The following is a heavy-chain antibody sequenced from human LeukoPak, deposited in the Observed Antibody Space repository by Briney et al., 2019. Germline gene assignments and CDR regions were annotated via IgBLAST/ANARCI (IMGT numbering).Heavy chain of an antibody. V-gene: IGHV4-38-2*02. J-gene: IGHJ4*02. CDR3: ARIMVRGVTRGYFDY. CDR1: GYSISSGYY. CDR2: IYHSGST. D-gene: IGHD3-10*01. Sequence: SETLSLTCTVSGYSISSGYYWGWIRQPPGKGLEWIGSIYHSGSTYYNPSLKSRVTISVDTSKNQFSLKLSSVTAADTAVYYCARIMVRGVTRGYFDYWGQGTLVTVSS.